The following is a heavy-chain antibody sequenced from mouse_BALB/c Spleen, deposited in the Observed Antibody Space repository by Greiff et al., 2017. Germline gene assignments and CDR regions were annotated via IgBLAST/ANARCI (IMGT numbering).Heavy chain of an antibody. CDR1: GYTFTSYN. Sequence: QVQLQQPGAELVKPGASVKMSCKASGYTFTSYNMHWVKQTPGQGLEWIGAIYPGNGDTSYNQKFKGKATLTADKSSSTAYMQLSSLTSEDSAVYYCARNPYYGSNEDYWGQGTTLTVSS. D-gene: IGHD1-1*01. CDR3: ARNPYYGSNEDY. V-gene: IGHV1-12*01. CDR2: IYPGNGDT. J-gene: IGHJ2*01.